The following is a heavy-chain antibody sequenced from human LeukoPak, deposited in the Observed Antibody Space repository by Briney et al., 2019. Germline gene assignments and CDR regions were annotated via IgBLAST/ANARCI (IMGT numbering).Heavy chain of an antibody. CDR1: GSTFTGYY. CDR2: IHPSTGGT. V-gene: IGHV1-2*02. J-gene: IGHJ6*03. D-gene: IGHD4-17*01. CDR3: ARVREDYYYYMDV. Sequence: GASVKVSCKASGSTFTGYYLHWVRQAPGQGLEWMGWIHPSTGGTKFAQRFQGRVTMTRDTSISTAYMELSRLRSDDTAVYYCARVREDYYYYMDVWGKGTTVTVSS.